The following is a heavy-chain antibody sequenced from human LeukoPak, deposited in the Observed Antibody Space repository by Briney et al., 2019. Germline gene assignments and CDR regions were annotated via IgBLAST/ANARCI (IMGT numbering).Heavy chain of an antibody. CDR1: GFTLSSYG. V-gene: IGHV3-30*03. CDR2: ISYDGSNK. D-gene: IGHD3-16*01. CDR3: ARGGPDYFDY. Sequence: PGGSLRLSCAASGFTLSSYGMHWVRQAPGKGLEWVAVISYDGSNKYYADSVKGRFTISRDNSKNTLYLQMNSLRAEDTAVYYCARGGPDYFDYWGQGTLVTVSS. J-gene: IGHJ4*02.